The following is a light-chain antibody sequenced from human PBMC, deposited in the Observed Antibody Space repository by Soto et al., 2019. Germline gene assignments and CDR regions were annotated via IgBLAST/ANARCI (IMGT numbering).Light chain of an antibody. J-gene: IGKJ1*01. V-gene: IGKV3-20*01. CDR2: GAS. CDR1: QSVSNHY. CDR3: QQYGSSGT. Sequence: EIVLPQYPGTLSLSPGERATLSCRASQSVSNHYLAGYQQKPGQAPRLLIYGASNRATGIPDRFSGSGSGTDFTLTISRLEPEDFAVYYCQQYGSSGTFGQGTKVDIK.